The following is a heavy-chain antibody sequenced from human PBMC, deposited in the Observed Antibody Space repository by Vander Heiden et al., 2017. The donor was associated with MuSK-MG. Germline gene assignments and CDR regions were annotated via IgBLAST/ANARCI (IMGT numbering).Heavy chain of an antibody. V-gene: IGHV4-59*01. CDR1: GGSISSSY. D-gene: IGHD2-21*02. CDR3: ARDPAKDCGGDCQWYFDL. J-gene: IGHJ2*01. Sequence: QVQLQESGPGLVKPSETLSLTCPVSGGSISSSYWSWIRQPPGKGLEWIGYIYYSGSTNYTTSLKRRVTISVDTSKNQFSQKLSSVTAAETAVYYCARDPAKDCGGDCQWYFDLWGRGTLVTVSS. CDR2: IYYSGST.